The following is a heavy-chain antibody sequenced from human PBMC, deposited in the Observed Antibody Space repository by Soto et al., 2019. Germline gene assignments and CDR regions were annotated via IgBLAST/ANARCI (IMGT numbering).Heavy chain of an antibody. D-gene: IGHD5-12*01. Sequence: QVQLQQWGAGLLKPSETLSLTCAVYGGSFSGYYWSWIRQPPGKGLEWIGEINHSGSTNYNXSLXXXXXXXXXXXXXXXXXXXXXXXXXXXAVYYCAISATSRDGYNSNWGQGTLVTVSS. CDR2: INHSGST. V-gene: IGHV4-34*01. J-gene: IGHJ4*02. CDR1: GGSFSGYY. CDR3: AISATSRDGYNSN.